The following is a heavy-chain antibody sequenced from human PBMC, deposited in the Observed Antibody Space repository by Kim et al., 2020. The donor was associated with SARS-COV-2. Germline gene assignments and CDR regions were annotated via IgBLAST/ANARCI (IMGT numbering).Heavy chain of an antibody. CDR1: GFTVSSNY. CDR2: IYSGGST. D-gene: IGHD3-10*01. CDR3: ARGIVRGVIIEYYGMDV. Sequence: GGSLRLSCAASGFTVSSNYMSWVRQAPGKGLEWVSVIYSGGSTYYADSVKDRFTISRHNSKNTLYLQMNSLRAEDTAVYYCARGIVRGVIIEYYGMDVWGQGTTVTVSS. J-gene: IGHJ6*02. V-gene: IGHV3-53*04.